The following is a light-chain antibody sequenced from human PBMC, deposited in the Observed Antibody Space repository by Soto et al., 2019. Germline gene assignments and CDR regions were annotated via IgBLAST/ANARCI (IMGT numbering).Light chain of an antibody. Sequence: DTQMTQSPSVLSASVGDRVTITCRASQIIDNWLAWYQQKAGKAPKLLIYKASNLQSGVPSRFSGSGYGTEFTLTISNLQPEDSATYYCQEYNSHFGGGTKVEIK. CDR2: KAS. CDR3: QEYNSH. CDR1: QIIDNW. J-gene: IGKJ4*01. V-gene: IGKV1-5*03.